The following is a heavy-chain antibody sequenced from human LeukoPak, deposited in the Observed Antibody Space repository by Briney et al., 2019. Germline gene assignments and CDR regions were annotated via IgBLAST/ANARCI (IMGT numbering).Heavy chain of an antibody. J-gene: IGHJ4*02. CDR3: SSHCSSTNCYLFH. CDR1: GFTFSGSA. D-gene: IGHD2-2*01. Sequence: PGGSLRLSCAASGFTFSGSAMHWVRQASGKGLEWLGRIRSKPNSYATAYAASVKGRFTLSRDDSKNTAYLQMDSLKIEDTAVYYCSSHCSSTNCYLFHWGQGTLVTVSS. V-gene: IGHV3-73*01. CDR2: IRSKPNSYAT.